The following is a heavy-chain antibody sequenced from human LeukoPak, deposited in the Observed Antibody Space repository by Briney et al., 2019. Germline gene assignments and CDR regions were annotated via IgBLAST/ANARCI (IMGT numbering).Heavy chain of an antibody. D-gene: IGHD3-10*01. CDR3: ARGRRGTMVRGVSNWFDP. Sequence: ASVKVSCKASGYTFTGYYMHWVRQAPGQGLEWMGWMNPNSGNTGYAQKFQGRVTMTRNTSISTAYMELSSLRSEDTAVYYCARGRRGTMVRGVSNWFDPWGQGTLVTVSS. CDR2: MNPNSGNT. V-gene: IGHV1-8*02. J-gene: IGHJ5*02. CDR1: GYTFTGYY.